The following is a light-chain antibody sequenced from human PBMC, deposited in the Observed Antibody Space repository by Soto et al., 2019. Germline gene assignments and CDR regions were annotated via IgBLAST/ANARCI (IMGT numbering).Light chain of an antibody. J-gene: IGLJ2*01. CDR3: TSYAGSNIPVL. CDR2: DVT. V-gene: IGLV2-8*01. CDR1: SSDVGGYNF. Sequence: QSVLTQPPSASGSPGQSVTISCTGTSSDVGGYNFVSWYQQHPGKAPKLMIYDVTERPSGVPDRFSGSKSGNTASLTVSGLQGEDDADYYCTSYAGSNIPVLFGGGTQLTVL.